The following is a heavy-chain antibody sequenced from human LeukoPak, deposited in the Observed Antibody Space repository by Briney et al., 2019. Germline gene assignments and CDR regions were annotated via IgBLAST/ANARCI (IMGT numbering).Heavy chain of an antibody. CDR1: GFTFDDYA. V-gene: IGHV3-9*01. D-gene: IGHD6-13*01. CDR3: AKDISERWSSSGLDY. CDR2: ISWNSGSI. Sequence: GGSLRLSCAASGFTFDDYAMHWVRQAPGKGLEWVSGISWNSGSIGYADSVKGRFTISRDNAKNSLYLQMNSLRAEDTALYYCAKDISERWSSSGLDYWGQGTLVTVSS. J-gene: IGHJ4*02.